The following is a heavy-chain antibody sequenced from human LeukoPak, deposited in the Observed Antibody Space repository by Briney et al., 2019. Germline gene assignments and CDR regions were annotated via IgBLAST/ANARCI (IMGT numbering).Heavy chain of an antibody. V-gene: IGHV4-61*02. Sequence: PSETLSLTCTVSGGSIRSGSYYWSWIRQPAGKGLEWIGRIYTSGSTNYNPSLKSRVSVSLDTSKNQFSLKLSSVTAADTAVYYCARAPPYGLDYWGQGTLVTVSS. CDR3: ARAPPYGLDY. J-gene: IGHJ4*02. CDR2: IYTSGST. D-gene: IGHD3-10*01. CDR1: GGSIRSGSYY.